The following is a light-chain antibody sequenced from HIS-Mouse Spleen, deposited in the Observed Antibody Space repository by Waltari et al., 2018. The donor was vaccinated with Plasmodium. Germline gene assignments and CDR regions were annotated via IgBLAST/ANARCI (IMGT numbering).Light chain of an antibody. J-gene: IGLJ2*01. CDR3: QAWDSSTEVV. CDR1: QLGDKY. CDR2: QDS. V-gene: IGLV3-1*01. Sequence: SYELTQPPSVSVSPGQTASITCSGAQLGDKYACWYQQKPGQSPVLVIYQDSKRPSGIPERFSGSNSGNTATLTISGTQAMDEADYYCQAWDSSTEVVFGGGTKLTVL.